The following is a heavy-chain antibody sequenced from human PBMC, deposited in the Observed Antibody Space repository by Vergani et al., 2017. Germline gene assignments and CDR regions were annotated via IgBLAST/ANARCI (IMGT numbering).Heavy chain of an antibody. CDR1: GFTFSSDA. V-gene: IGHV3-23*01. D-gene: IGHD5-18*01. Sequence: EVQLLESGGGLVQPGGSLRLSCAASGFTFSSDAMSWVRQAPGKGLEWVSAISGSGGSTYYADSVKGRFTISRDNSKNTLYLQMNSLRAEDTAVYYCAKDGEGYSYGYRHFDYWGQGTLVTVSS. J-gene: IGHJ4*02. CDR3: AKDGEGYSYGYRHFDY. CDR2: ISGSGGST.